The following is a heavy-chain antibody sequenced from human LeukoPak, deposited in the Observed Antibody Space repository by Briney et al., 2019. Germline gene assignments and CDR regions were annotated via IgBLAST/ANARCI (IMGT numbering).Heavy chain of an antibody. J-gene: IGHJ5*02. V-gene: IGHV4-30-2*01. D-gene: IGHD3-3*01. CDR3: ARDGARFLEWLFNPPGWFDP. CDR1: GGSISSGGYY. Sequence: SQTLSLTCTVSGGSISSGGYYWSWIRQPPGKGLEWIGYIYHSGSTYYNPSLKSRVTISVDRSKNQFSLKLSSVTAADTAVYYCARDGARFLEWLFNPPGWFDPWGQGTLVTVSS. CDR2: IYHSGST.